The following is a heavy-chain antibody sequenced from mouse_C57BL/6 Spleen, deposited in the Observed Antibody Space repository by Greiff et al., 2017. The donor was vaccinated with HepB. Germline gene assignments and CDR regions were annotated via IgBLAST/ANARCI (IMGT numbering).Heavy chain of an antibody. D-gene: IGHD2-2*01. CDR2: FYPGSGSI. J-gene: IGHJ4*01. V-gene: IGHV1-62-2*01. Sequence: QVQLQQPGTELVKPGASVKLSCKASGYTFTEYTIHWVKQRSGQGLEWIGWFYPGSGSIKYNEKFKDKATLTADKSSSTVYMELSRLTSEDSAVYFCARHEEGGMVTTDYAMDYWGQGTSVTVSS. CDR1: GYTFTEYT. CDR3: ARHEEGGMVTTDYAMDY.